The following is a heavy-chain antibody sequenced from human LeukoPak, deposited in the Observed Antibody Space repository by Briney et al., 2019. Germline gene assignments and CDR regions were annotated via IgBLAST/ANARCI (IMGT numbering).Heavy chain of an antibody. Sequence: GGSLRLSCAASGFTFSSYSMNWVRQAPGKGLEWVSSISSSSSYIYYADSVKGRFTISRDNSKNTLYLQMNSLRAEDTAIYYCAKDGGYWYFDLWGRGTLVTVSS. CDR3: AKDGGYWYFDL. CDR2: ISSSSSYI. J-gene: IGHJ2*01. V-gene: IGHV3-21*04. D-gene: IGHD3-16*01. CDR1: GFTFSSYS.